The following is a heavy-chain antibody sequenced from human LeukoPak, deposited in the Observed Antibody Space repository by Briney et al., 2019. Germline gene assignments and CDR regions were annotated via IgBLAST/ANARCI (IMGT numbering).Heavy chain of an antibody. CDR1: GGSFSGYY. Sequence: TSETLSLTCAVYGGSFSGYYWSWIRQPPGKGLEWIGEINHSGSTNYNPSLKSRVTISLDTSRNQFSLKLNSVTAADTAVYYCAKSNGYGLIDIWGQGTMVTVSS. V-gene: IGHV4-34*01. CDR2: INHSGST. CDR3: AKSNGYGLIDI. D-gene: IGHD3-22*01. J-gene: IGHJ3*02.